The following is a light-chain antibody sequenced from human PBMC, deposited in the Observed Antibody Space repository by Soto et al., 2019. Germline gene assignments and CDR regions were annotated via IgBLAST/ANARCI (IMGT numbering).Light chain of an antibody. Sequence: EIVMTQSPATLSVSPGERANLSCRASQSISTHLCWYQQKPGQAPRLVIYGASTRAAGVPARFSGSGSGTEFTLTISSLQSEDFAVYYCQQYNNWPPLTFGGGTKVEFK. V-gene: IGKV3-15*01. CDR1: QSISTH. CDR2: GAS. J-gene: IGKJ4*01. CDR3: QQYNNWPPLT.